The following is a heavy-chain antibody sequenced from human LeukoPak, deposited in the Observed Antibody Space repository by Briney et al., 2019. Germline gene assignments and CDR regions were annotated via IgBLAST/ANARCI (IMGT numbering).Heavy chain of an antibody. D-gene: IGHD6-19*01. Sequence: PGRSLRLSCAASGFTFSIYGMHWVRQAPGKGLERVAVIWYDGSNKYYADSVKGRFTISRDNSKNTLYLQMNSLRAEDTAVYYCARAGYSSGWYVYFDYWGQGTLVTVSS. CDR1: GFTFSIYG. CDR2: IWYDGSNK. CDR3: ARAGYSSGWYVYFDY. J-gene: IGHJ4*02. V-gene: IGHV3-33*01.